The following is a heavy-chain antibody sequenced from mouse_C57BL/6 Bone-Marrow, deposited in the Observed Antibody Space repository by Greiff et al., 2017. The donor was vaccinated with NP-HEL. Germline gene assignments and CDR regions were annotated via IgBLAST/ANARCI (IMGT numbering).Heavy chain of an antibody. J-gene: IGHJ4*01. CDR2: IWTGGGT. Sequence: VNVVESGPGLVAPSQSLSITCTVSGFSLTSYAISWVRQPPGKGLEWLGVIWTGGGTNYNSALKSRLSISKDNSKSQVFLKMNSLQTDDTARYYCARNIGGWLLQGDYWGQGTSVTVSS. D-gene: IGHD2-3*01. CDR1: GFSLTSYA. CDR3: ARNIGGWLLQGDY. V-gene: IGHV2-9-1*01.